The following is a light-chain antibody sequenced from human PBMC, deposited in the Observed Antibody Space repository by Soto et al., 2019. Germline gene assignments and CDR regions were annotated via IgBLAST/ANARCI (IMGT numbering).Light chain of an antibody. CDR1: QSLVYSDGNTY. CDR3: MQGRHWPYT. V-gene: IGKV2-30*01. Sequence: DVVMTQSPLSLPVTLGQPASISCKSSQSLVYSDGNTYLNWFQQRPGHSPRRLINGVSNRESGVSERFIGSGSGTDLTLKISRVEAEDIGVYFCMQGRHWPYTFGQGTQLEIK. CDR2: GVS. J-gene: IGKJ2*01.